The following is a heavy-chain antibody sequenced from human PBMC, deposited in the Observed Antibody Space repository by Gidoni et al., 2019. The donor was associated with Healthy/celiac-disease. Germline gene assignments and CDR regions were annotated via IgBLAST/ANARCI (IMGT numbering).Heavy chain of an antibody. Sequence: QVQLVESGGGVVQPGRSLRLSCAASGFTFSSYGMPWVRQAPGKGLEWVAVIWYDGSNKYYADSVKGRFTISRDNSKNTLYLQMNSLRAEDTAVYYCARDSSGWYGGAYYFDYWGQGTLVTVSS. J-gene: IGHJ4*02. CDR1: GFTFSSYG. CDR3: ARDSSGWYGGAYYFDY. D-gene: IGHD6-19*01. CDR2: IWYDGSNK. V-gene: IGHV3-33*01.